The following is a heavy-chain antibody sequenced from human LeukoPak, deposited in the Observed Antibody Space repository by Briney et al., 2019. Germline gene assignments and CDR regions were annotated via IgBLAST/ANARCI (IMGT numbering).Heavy chain of an antibody. CDR1: GGSISSYY. J-gene: IGHJ5*02. D-gene: IGHD3-3*02. Sequence: PSETLSLTCTVSGGSISSYYWSWIRQPPGKGLEWIGYIYYSGSTNCNPSLKSRVTISVDTSKNQFSLKLSSVTAADTAVYYCARDRIRHEFDPWGQGTLVTVSS. V-gene: IGHV4-59*01. CDR2: IYYSGST. CDR3: ARDRIRHEFDP.